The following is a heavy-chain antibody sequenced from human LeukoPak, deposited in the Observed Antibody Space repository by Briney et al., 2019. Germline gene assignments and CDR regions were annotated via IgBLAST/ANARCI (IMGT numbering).Heavy chain of an antibody. V-gene: IGHV3-48*01. CDR1: GFTFSSYS. D-gene: IGHD2-15*01. J-gene: IGHJ6*03. CDR3: AGDCSGGSCYFGPGYYYYMDV. CDR2: ISSSSSTI. Sequence: GGSLRLSCAASGFTFSSYSMNWVRQAPGKGLEWVSYISSSSSTIYYADSVKGRFTISRDNAKNSLYLQMNSLRAEDTAVYYCAGDCSGGSCYFGPGYYYYMDVWGKGTTVTVSS.